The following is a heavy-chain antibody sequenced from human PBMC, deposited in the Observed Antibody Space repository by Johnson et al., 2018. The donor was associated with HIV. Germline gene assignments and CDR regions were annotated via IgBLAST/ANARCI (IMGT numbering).Heavy chain of an antibody. CDR3: AKDIAFGGVIVVAFDI. CDR1: GFTFDDYA. Sequence: VQLVESGGVVVQPGGSLRLSCAASGFTFDDYAMHWVRQAPGKGLEWVSLISWDGGSTYYADSVKGRFTISRDNSKNSLYLQMNSLRAEDTALYYCAKDIAFGGVIVVAFDIWGQGTMVTVSS. CDR2: ISWDGGST. V-gene: IGHV3-43D*03. D-gene: IGHD3-16*02. J-gene: IGHJ3*02.